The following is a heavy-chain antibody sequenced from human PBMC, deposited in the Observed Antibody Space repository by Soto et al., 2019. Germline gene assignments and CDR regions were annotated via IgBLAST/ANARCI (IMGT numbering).Heavy chain of an antibody. V-gene: IGHV3-30-3*01. CDR2: ISYDGSNK. Sequence: QVQLVESGGGVVQPGRSLRLSWAAPGFTFSSYAMHWVRQAPARGLEWGAVISYDGSNKYYADSVKGRFTISRDNSKNTLYLQMNSLRAEDTAVNYCARDGDYGGNYFDYWGQGTLVTVSS. D-gene: IGHD4-17*01. J-gene: IGHJ4*02. CDR1: GFTFSSYA. CDR3: ARDGDYGGNYFDY.